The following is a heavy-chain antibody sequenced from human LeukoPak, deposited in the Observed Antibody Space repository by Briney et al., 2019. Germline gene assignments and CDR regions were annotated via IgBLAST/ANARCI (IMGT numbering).Heavy chain of an antibody. CDR3: ARDSGPLNGDYYFDY. D-gene: IGHD4-17*01. V-gene: IGHV1-46*01. CDR2: INPSGGST. J-gene: IGHJ4*02. Sequence: ASVKVSCKASGYTFTSCYMHWVRQAPGQGLEWMGIINPSGGSTSYAQKFQGRVTMTRDTSTSTVYMGLSSLRSEDTAVYYCARDSGPLNGDYYFDYWGQGTLVTVSS. CDR1: GYTFTSCY.